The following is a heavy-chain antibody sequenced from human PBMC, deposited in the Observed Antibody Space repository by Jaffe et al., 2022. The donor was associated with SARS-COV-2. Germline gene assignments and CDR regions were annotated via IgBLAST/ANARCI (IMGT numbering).Heavy chain of an antibody. D-gene: IGHD6-13*01. CDR2: FSHSGSI. Sequence: QVHLQESGPGLVKPSETLSLTCTVSGYSVSNGFFWGWIRQPPGTGLEWIGSFSHSGSIYYNPSLKSRVTISVDTSKNQFSLNLSSVTAADTAVYYCVGDSRSSWYYYWGQGTLVTVSS. CDR1: GYSVSNGFF. CDR3: VGDSRSSWYYY. V-gene: IGHV4-38-2*02. J-gene: IGHJ4*02.